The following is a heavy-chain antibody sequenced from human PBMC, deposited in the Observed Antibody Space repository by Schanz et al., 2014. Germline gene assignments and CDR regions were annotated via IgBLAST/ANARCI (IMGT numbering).Heavy chain of an antibody. D-gene: IGHD3-22*01. CDR2: ISGSGGGT. CDR3: AKIRYDSSGYYLPYYGMDV. Sequence: EVQLLESGGGLVQPGGSLRLSCAASKFTFSNYAMSWVRQAPGKGLEWVSSISGSGGGTYYADSVKGRFTVSRDNSKNTLYLQMNSLRAGDTAVYYCAKIRYDSSGYYLPYYGMDVWGQGTTVIVS. J-gene: IGHJ6*02. V-gene: IGHV3-23*01. CDR1: KFTFSNYA.